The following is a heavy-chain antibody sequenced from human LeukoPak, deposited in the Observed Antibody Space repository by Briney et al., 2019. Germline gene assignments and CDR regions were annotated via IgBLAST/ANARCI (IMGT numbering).Heavy chain of an antibody. J-gene: IGHJ4*02. CDR1: GFTFSSYS. D-gene: IGHD3-10*01. Sequence: GGSLRLSCAASGFTFSSYSMNWVRQAPGKGLEWVSYISSSSSTIYYADSVKGRFTISRDNAKNSLYLQMNSLRAEDTAVYYCAAPYGSGSPAFDYWGQGTLVTVSS. CDR3: AAPYGSGSPAFDY. CDR2: ISSSSSTI. V-gene: IGHV3-48*04.